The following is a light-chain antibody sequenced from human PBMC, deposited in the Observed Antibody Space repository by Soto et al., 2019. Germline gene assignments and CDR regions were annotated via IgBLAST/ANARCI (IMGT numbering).Light chain of an antibody. J-gene: IGLJ1*01. CDR2: GVS. V-gene: IGLV2-14*01. CDR3: SSYTSSSTLVV. Sequence: QSVLTQPASVSGSPGQSITISCTGTSSDFGGYNYVSWYQQHPGKAPKLMIYGVSNRPSGVSNRFSGSKSGNTASLTISGLQAEDEADYYCSSYTSSSTLVVFGTGTKVTVL. CDR1: SSDFGGYNY.